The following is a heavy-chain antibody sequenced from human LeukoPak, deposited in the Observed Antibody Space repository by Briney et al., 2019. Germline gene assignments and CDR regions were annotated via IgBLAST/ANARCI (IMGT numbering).Heavy chain of an antibody. CDR1: GYRLNELS. CDR3: ATNTYNGYAIDS. J-gene: IGHJ4*02. CDR2: FDPEEGKT. D-gene: IGHD5-12*01. Sequence: ASVKVSCKVSGYRLNELSIHWVRQGPGKGLEWMGGFDPEEGKTIYAQKLQGRVSMTEDTSTDTAFMELRSLKSEDTAVYYCATNTYNGYAIDSWGQGTLITVSS. V-gene: IGHV1-24*01.